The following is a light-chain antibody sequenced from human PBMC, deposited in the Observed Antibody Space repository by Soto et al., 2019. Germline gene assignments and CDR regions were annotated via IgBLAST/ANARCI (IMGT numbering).Light chain of an antibody. CDR2: EGI. CDR3: CSYAGSGTDNYV. V-gene: IGLV2-23*01. Sequence: QSAVTQPASVSGSPGQSITISCTGTSSDIGAYNLVSWYQHYPGKAPKLMIYEGIKRPSGVSNRFSGSKSGNTAFLTISGLQADDEADYYCCSYAGSGTDNYVFGSGTKLTVL. J-gene: IGLJ6*01. CDR1: SSDIGAYNL.